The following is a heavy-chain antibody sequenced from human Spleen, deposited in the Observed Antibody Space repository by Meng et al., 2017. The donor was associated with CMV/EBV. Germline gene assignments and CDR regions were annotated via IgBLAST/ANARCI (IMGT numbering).Heavy chain of an antibody. D-gene: IGHD2-2*01. Sequence: GESLKISCKAAGYRFTSYWIGWVRRMPGKGLEWMGIVYPGDSDTRYNPSFQGQVTISADKSITTAYLQWSSLMASDSAMYYCARLGVSSTSFDYWGPGTLVTVS. V-gene: IGHV5-51*01. CDR1: GYRFTSYW. CDR2: VYPGDSDT. J-gene: IGHJ4*02. CDR3: ARLGVSSTSFDY.